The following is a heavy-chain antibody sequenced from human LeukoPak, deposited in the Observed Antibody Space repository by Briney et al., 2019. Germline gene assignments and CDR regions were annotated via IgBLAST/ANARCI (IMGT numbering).Heavy chain of an antibody. CDR1: GYTFTGYA. CDR3: AKKVRGPSHPLDF. D-gene: IGHD5-12*01. V-gene: IGHV1-2*02. Sequence: ASVKVSCKASGYTFTGYAIHWVRQAPGHGLEWMGWINPEKRDTGYAHKFQGRVTMTSDTSISTAYMELSSLRSDDTAVYYCAKKVRGPSHPLDFWGQGTLVTVSS. J-gene: IGHJ4*02. CDR2: INPEKRDT.